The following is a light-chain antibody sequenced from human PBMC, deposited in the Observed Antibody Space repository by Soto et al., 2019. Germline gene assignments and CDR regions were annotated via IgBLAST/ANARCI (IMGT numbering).Light chain of an antibody. CDR2: GAS. Sequence: EIVLTQSPATLSVSPGERATLSCRASQSVSSNLAWYQQEPGQAPRLLIYGASTRATGIPARFSGSGSGTDFTLTINSLQSEDFEVYYCQQYNNWLGTFGQGTKVDIK. CDR1: QSVSSN. V-gene: IGKV3-15*01. J-gene: IGKJ1*01. CDR3: QQYNNWLGT.